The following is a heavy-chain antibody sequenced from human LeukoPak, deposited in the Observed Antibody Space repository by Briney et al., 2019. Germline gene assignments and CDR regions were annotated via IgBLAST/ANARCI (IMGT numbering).Heavy chain of an antibody. CDR2: MNPNSGGT. Sequence: GASVKVSCKASGYTFTVYYMHWVRQAPGQGLEWMGWMNPNSGGTNYAQKFQGRVTMTRDTSISTAHMELSRLRSDDTAVYYCARPLCRNPSMVRGVIITCAFDIWGQGTMVTVSS. CDR3: ARPLCRNPSMVRGVIITCAFDI. J-gene: IGHJ3*02. V-gene: IGHV1-2*02. D-gene: IGHD3-10*01. CDR1: GYTFTVYY.